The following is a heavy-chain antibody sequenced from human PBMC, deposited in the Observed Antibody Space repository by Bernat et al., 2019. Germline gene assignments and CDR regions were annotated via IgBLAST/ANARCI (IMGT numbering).Heavy chain of an antibody. CDR1: GFTFSSYT. J-gene: IGHJ4*02. CDR2: ISGSGGSP. CDR3: AKEFNWDDGY. Sequence: EVQLVESGGGLVQPGGSLRLSCAASGFTFSSYTMSWVRQAPGKGLEYVSGISGSGGSPSYADSVKSRFTISRDNSKNTLYLQMNSLRAEETAVYYCAKEFNWDDGYWGQGTLVTVSS. V-gene: IGHV3-23*04. D-gene: IGHD1-1*01.